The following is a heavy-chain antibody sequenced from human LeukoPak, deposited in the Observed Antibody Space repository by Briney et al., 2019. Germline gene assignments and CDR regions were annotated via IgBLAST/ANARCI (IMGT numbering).Heavy chain of an antibody. Sequence: GRSLRLSCAASGFTFSSYGMHWVRQAPGKGLEWVAVISYDGSNKYYADPVKGRFTISRDNSKNTLYLQMNSLRAEDTAVYYCAKGVYYMDVWGKGTTVTVSS. CDR3: AKGVYYMDV. J-gene: IGHJ6*03. CDR1: GFTFSSYG. V-gene: IGHV3-30*18. CDR2: ISYDGSNK.